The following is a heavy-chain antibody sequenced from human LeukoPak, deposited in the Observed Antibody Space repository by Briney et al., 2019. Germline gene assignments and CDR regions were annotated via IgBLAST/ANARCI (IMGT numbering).Heavy chain of an antibody. V-gene: IGHV3-64*01. D-gene: IGHD5-24*01. CDR1: GFTFSSYA. J-gene: IGHJ4*02. Sequence: GGSLRLSCAASGFTFSSYAMHWVRQAPGKGLEYVSAISSNGGSTYYANSVKGRFTIPRDNSKNTLYLQMGSLRAEDMAVYYCARAGWEMATSHFDYWGQGTLVTVSS. CDR3: ARAGWEMATSHFDY. CDR2: ISSNGGST.